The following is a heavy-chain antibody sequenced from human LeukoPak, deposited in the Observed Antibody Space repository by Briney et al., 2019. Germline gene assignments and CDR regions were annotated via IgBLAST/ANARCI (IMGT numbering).Heavy chain of an antibody. CDR2: ISSSSSYI. D-gene: IGHD6-19*01. CDR1: GFTFSSYS. V-gene: IGHV3-21*01. J-gene: IGHJ4*02. Sequence: GRSLRLSCAASGFTFSSYSMNWVRQAPGKGLEWVSSISSSSSYIYYADSVKGRFTISRDNAKNSLYLQMNSLRAEDTAVYYCARRYSSGWDFGYWGQGTLVTVSS. CDR3: ARRYSSGWDFGY.